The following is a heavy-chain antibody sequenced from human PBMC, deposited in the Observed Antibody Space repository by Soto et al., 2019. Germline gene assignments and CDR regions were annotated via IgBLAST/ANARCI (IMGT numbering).Heavy chain of an antibody. J-gene: IGHJ5*02. Sequence: SVKVSCKASGGTFSSYTISWVRQAPGQGLEWMGRIIPILGITNYAQKFQGRVTITADKSTSTAYMELSSLRSDDTAVYYCARADVGDSTGYYGIWFDPWGQGTMVTVSS. CDR1: GGTFSSYT. D-gene: IGHD3-22*01. CDR3: ARADVGDSTGYYGIWFDP. V-gene: IGHV1-69*02. CDR2: IIPILGIT.